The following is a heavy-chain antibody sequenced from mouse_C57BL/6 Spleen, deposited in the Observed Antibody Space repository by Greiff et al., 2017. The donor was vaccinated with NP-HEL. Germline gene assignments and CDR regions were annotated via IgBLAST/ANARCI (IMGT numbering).Heavy chain of an antibody. V-gene: IGHV1-18*01. Sequence: EVQLQQSGPELVKPGASVKIPCKASGYTFTDYNMDWVKQSHGKSLEWIGDINPNNGGTIYNQKFKGKATLTVDKSSSTAYMELRSLTSEDTAVYYCAREGIDDYDGHYYAMDYWGQGTSVTVSA. J-gene: IGHJ4*01. CDR3: AREGIDDYDGHYYAMDY. CDR1: GYTFTDYN. D-gene: IGHD2-4*01. CDR2: INPNNGGT.